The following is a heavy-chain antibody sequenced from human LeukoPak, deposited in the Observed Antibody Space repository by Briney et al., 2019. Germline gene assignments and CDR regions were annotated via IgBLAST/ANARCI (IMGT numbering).Heavy chain of an antibody. D-gene: IGHD6-6*01. CDR2: IYYSGST. CDR1: GGSFSSYY. CDR3: AIPDSSSSLGYDY. V-gene: IGHV4-59*01. J-gene: IGHJ4*02. Sequence: SETLSLTCAVYGGSFSSYYWSWLRQPPGKGLEWIGYIYYSGSTNYNPSLTSRVTISVDTSKNQFSLKLSSVTAAYTAVYYCAIPDSSSSLGYDYWGQGTLVTVSS.